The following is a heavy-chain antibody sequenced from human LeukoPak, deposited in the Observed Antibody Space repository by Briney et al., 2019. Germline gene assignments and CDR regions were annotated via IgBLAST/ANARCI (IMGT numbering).Heavy chain of an antibody. CDR2: INHSGST. J-gene: IGHJ5*02. CDR3: ARERNWFDP. V-gene: IGHV4-34*01. D-gene: IGHD1-1*01. Sequence: PXKGLEWIGEINHSGSTNYNPSLKSRVTISVDTSKNQFSLKLSSVTAADTAVYYCARERNWFDPWGQGTLVTVSS.